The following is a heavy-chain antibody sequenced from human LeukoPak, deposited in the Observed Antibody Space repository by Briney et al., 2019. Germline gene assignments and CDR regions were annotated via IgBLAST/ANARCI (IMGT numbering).Heavy chain of an antibody. V-gene: IGHV3-21*01. CDR2: ISTSSSYI. Sequence: GGSLRLSCAASGFTFSSYAMSWVHQAPGKGLEWVSFISTSSSYIYYADSVKGRFTISRDNAKNSLYLEMNSLRAEDTAVYYCAKDGSMPWGYYMDVWGKGTTVTISS. J-gene: IGHJ6*03. CDR1: GFTFSSYA. D-gene: IGHD2/OR15-2a*01. CDR3: AKDGSMPWGYYMDV.